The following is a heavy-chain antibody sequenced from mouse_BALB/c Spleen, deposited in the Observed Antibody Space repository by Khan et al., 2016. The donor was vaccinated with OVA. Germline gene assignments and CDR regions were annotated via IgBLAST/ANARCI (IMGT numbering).Heavy chain of an antibody. CDR2: ISYSGNT. D-gene: IGHD1-1*01. V-gene: IGHV3-2*02. J-gene: IGHJ2*01. Sequence: EVQLQESGPGLVKPSQSLSLTCTVTGYSITTDYAWNWIRQFPGNKLEWMGYISYSGNTKYNPSLKSRISITRDTSKNQFFLQLKSVTTEDTARYDCARVYGGDFDYWGQGSTRTGSS. CDR1: GYSITTDYA. CDR3: ARVYGGDFDY.